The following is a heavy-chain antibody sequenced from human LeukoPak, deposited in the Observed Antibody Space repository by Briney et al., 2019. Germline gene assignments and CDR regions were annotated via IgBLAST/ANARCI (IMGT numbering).Heavy chain of an antibody. CDR2: IYYSGST. CDR3: VAVLVPYYYDSSGPPDWFDP. Sequence: SETLSLTCTVSGGSISSSSYYWGWIRQPPGKGLEWIGSIYYSGSTYYNPSLKSRVTISVDTSKNQFSLKLSSVTAADTAVYYCVAVLVPYYYDSSGPPDWFDPWGQGTLVTVSS. J-gene: IGHJ5*02. V-gene: IGHV4-39*07. CDR1: GGSISSSSYY. D-gene: IGHD3-22*01.